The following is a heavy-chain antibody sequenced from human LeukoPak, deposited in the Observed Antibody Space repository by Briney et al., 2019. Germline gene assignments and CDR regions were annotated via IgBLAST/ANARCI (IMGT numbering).Heavy chain of an antibody. CDR1: GGTFSSYA. Sequence: SVKVSCKASGGTFSSYAISWVRQAPGQGLEWMGRIIPIFGTANYAQKFQGRVTITTDEPTSTAYMELSSLRSEDTAVYYCARRGSYDFWSGSEDYFDYWGQGTLVTVSS. CDR3: ARRGSYDFWSGSEDYFDY. D-gene: IGHD3-3*01. J-gene: IGHJ4*02. CDR2: IIPIFGTA. V-gene: IGHV1-69*05.